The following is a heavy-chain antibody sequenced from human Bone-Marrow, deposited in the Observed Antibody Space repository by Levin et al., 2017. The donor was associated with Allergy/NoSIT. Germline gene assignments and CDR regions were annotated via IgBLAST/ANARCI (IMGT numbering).Heavy chain of an antibody. CDR3: ARRSYFDWSSLPSFDY. CDR1: GYNFTNYW. J-gene: IGHJ4*02. V-gene: IGHV5-51*01. Sequence: PGESLKISCKSSGYNFTNYWIAWVRQMPGKGLEWMGIIYPGDSDTRYSPSFQGQVTISADKSISTAYLQWSSLKASDTAMYYCARRSYFDWSSLPSFDYWGQGSLVTVSS. CDR2: IYPGDSDT. D-gene: IGHD3-9*01.